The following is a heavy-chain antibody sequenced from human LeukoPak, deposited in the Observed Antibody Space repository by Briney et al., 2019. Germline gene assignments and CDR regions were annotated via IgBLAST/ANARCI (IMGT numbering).Heavy chain of an antibody. Sequence: GGSLRLSCAASGFTFSSYSMNWVRQAPGKGLEWVSSISSSSYIYYADSVKGRFTISRDNAKNSLYLQMNSLRAEDTAVYYCAREPDSSGFYWYFDLWGRGTLVTVSS. V-gene: IGHV3-21*04. CDR1: GFTFSSYS. D-gene: IGHD3-22*01. CDR3: AREPDSSGFYWYFDL. J-gene: IGHJ2*01. CDR2: ISSSSYI.